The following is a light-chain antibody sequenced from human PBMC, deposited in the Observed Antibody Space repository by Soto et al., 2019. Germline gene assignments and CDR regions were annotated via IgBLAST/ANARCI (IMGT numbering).Light chain of an antibody. CDR2: DAS. CDR3: QQYGDRPRT. CDR1: QDIGSA. Sequence: EVVLTQSPATLSVSPGDRATLSCRASQDIGSAVAWYHQRSGQAPRLLIFDASIRVPTTPAWFSGSVSGTEFSLTISSLESEDFAVYFWQQYGDRPRTFGQGTKVESK. V-gene: IGKV3-15*01. J-gene: IGKJ1*01.